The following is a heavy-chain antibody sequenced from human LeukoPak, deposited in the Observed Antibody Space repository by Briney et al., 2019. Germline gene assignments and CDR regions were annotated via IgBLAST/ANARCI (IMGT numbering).Heavy chain of an antibody. CDR3: AGAGAVRSFDP. CDR1: GGSFSGYY. CDR2: INHSGST. Sequence: SETLSLTCGAYGGSFSGYYWSWIRQPPGKGLEWIGEINHSGSTNYNPSLKSRIIISVDTSKNQFSLKLTSVTAADTAVYYCAGAGAVRSFDPWGQGTLVTVSS. D-gene: IGHD3-10*01. J-gene: IGHJ5*02. V-gene: IGHV4-34*01.